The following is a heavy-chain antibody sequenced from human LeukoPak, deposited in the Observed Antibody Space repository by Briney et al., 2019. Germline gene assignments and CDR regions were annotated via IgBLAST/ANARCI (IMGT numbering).Heavy chain of an antibody. CDR3: AKDLTSLGEFDY. CDR2: ISGSGGSI. D-gene: IGHD4-17*01. V-gene: IGHV3-23*01. Sequence: GGSLRLSCAASGFTFSSYAMSWVRQAPGKGLEWVSAISGSGGSIYYADSVKGRFTISRDNSKNTLYLQMNSLRAEDTAVYYCAKDLTSLGEFDYWGQGTLVTVSS. CDR1: GFTFSSYA. J-gene: IGHJ4*02.